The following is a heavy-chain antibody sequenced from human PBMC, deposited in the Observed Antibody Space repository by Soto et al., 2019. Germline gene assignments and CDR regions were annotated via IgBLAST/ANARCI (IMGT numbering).Heavy chain of an antibody. CDR1: GFTFSSYA. J-gene: IGHJ4*02. CDR2: ISGSGGST. Sequence: GGSLRLSCAASGFTFSSYAMSWVRQAPGKGLEWVSGISGSGGSTYYTDSVKGRFTISRDNSKNTLYMQMNSLRAEDTAVYYCEKDATQDYFDSWGQGTLVTVSS. CDR3: EKDATQDYFDS. V-gene: IGHV3-23*01.